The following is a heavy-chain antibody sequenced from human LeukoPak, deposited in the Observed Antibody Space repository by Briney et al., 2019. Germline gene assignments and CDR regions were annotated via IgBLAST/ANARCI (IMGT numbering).Heavy chain of an antibody. CDR2: INPSGGST. J-gene: IGHJ4*02. CDR1: GYTFTSYY. D-gene: IGHD3-22*01. Sequence: ASVKVSCKASGYTFTSYYMHWVRQAPGQGLEWMGIINPSGGSTSYAQKFQGRVTMTRDTSTSTVYMELSSLRSEGTAVYYCARPYDSSGYYSTDLASWGQGTLVTVSS. V-gene: IGHV1-46*01. CDR3: ARPYDSSGYYSTDLAS.